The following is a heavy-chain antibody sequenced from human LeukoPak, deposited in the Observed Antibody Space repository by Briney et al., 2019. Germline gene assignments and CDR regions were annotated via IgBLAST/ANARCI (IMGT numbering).Heavy chain of an antibody. CDR2: ISWDGGST. CDR1: GFTFDDYA. D-gene: IGHD2-2*01. V-gene: IGHV3-43D*03. CDR3: AKDITAMAKRDWYFDL. J-gene: IGHJ2*01. Sequence: GGSLRLSCAASGFTFDDYAMHWVRQAPGKGLEWVSLISWDGGSTYYADSVKGRFTISRDNSKNSLYLQMNSLRAEDTALYYCAKDITAMAKRDWYFDLWGRGTLVTVSS.